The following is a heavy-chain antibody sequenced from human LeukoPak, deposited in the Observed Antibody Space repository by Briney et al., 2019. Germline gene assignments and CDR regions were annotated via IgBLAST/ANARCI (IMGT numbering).Heavy chain of an antibody. J-gene: IGHJ3*02. CDR2: ISGSGGST. D-gene: IGHD2-2*01. V-gene: IGHV3-23*01. CDR1: GFTFSSYA. Sequence: TGGSLRLSCAASGFTFSSYAMSWVRQAPGKGLEWVSAISGSGGSTYYADSVKGRFTISRDNSKNTLYLQMNSLRAEDTAVYYCARAAAKRGNAFDIWGQGTMVTVSS. CDR3: ARAAAKRGNAFDI.